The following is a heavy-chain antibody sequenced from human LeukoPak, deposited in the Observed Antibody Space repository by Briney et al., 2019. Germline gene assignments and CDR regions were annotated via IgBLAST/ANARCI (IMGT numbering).Heavy chain of an antibody. J-gene: IGHJ6*03. CDR1: GGSISSYY. CDR2: IYTSGST. Sequence: PSETQSLTCTLSGGSISSYYWSWIRHPPGKGLEWIGYIYTSGSTNYNPSLKSRVTIPVDTSKNQFSLKLSSVTAADTAVYYCARLGGSSSAWGYYYYYYYMDVWGKGTTVTVSS. CDR3: ARLGGSSSAWGYYYYYYYMDV. V-gene: IGHV4-4*09. D-gene: IGHD6-6*01.